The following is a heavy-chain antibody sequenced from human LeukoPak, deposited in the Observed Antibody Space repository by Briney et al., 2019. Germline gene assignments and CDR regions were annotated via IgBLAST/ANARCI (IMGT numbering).Heavy chain of an antibody. J-gene: IGHJ4*02. CDR1: GFTFSNAW. Sequence: GGSLRLSCAASGFTFSNAWMSWVRQAPGKGLEWVGRIKSKTDGGTTDYAAPVKGRFTISRDDSKTTLYLQMNSPKTEDTAVYYCTTGKRLLFGFDYWGQGTLVTVSS. V-gene: IGHV3-15*01. CDR2: IKSKTDGGTT. D-gene: IGHD2-15*01. CDR3: TTGKRLLFGFDY.